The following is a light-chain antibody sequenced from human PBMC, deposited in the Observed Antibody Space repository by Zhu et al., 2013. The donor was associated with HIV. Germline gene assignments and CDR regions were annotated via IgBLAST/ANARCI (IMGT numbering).Light chain of an antibody. CDR2: EVS. V-gene: IGLV2-14*01. CDR1: SSDVGGYNY. CDR3: ATWDDSLSNWV. Sequence: QSALTQPASVSGSPGQSITISCTGTSSDVGGYNYVSWYQQHPGKAPKLMIYEVSNRPSGVSNRFSGSKSGTSATLAISGLRSEDEANYYCATWDDSLSNWVFGGGTKLTVL. J-gene: IGLJ3*02.